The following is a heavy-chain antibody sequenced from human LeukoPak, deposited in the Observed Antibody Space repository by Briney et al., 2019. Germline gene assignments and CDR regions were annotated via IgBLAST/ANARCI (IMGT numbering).Heavy chain of an antibody. CDR1: GGSISTGDYY. CDR2: IYYSGST. V-gene: IGHV4-31*03. CDR3: AKSREEIRGLDAFDI. J-gene: IGHJ3*02. D-gene: IGHD5-24*01. Sequence: PSETLSLTCTVSGGSISTGDYYWSWIRQPPGKGLEWIGYIYYSGSTSYNPSLKSRVALSVDTSKNQFSLKLSSLTAADTAVYYCAKSREEIRGLDAFDIWGQGTMVTVSS.